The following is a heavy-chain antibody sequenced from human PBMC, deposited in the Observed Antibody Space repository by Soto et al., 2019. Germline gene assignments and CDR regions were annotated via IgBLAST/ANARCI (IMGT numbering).Heavy chain of an antibody. D-gene: IGHD3-10*01. V-gene: IGHV4-31*03. Sequence: SETLSLTCTVSGGSISSGGYYWSWIRQHPGKGLEWIGYIYYSGSTYYNPSLKSRVTISVDTSKNQFSLKLSSVTAADTAVYYCARDHYYYSSWFDPWGQGTLVTVSS. CDR3: ARDHYYYSSWFDP. J-gene: IGHJ5*02. CDR2: IYYSGST. CDR1: GGSISSGGYY.